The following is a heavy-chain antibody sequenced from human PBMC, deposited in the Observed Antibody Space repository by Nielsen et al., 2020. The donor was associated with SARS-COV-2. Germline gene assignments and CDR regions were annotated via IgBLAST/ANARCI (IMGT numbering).Heavy chain of an antibody. CDR3: AKHDYGDYFEN. J-gene: IGHJ4*02. CDR2: ISGSGGST. V-gene: IGHV3-23*01. CDR1: GFTFSSYA. D-gene: IGHD4-17*01. Sequence: GESLKISCAASGFTFSSYAMSLVRQAPGKGLEWVSAISGSGGSTYYADSVKGRFTISRDNSKNTLYLQMNSLRAEDTAVYYCAKHDYGDYFENWGQGTLVTVSS.